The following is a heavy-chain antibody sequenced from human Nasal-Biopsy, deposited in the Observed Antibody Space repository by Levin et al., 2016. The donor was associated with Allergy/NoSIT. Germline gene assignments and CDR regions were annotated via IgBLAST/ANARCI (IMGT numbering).Heavy chain of an antibody. D-gene: IGHD6-13*01. CDR3: ARTTAATGLYPFDF. Sequence: SETLSLTCTVSGGSISSSSSYWGWIRQSPGKGLEWIGTTFHRGSTYYSPSLRGRVTISVDTSENHFSLKLSSVTAADTGVYYCARTTAATGLYPFDFWGRGTLVTVSS. CDR2: TFHRGST. V-gene: IGHV4-39*02. CDR1: GGSISSSSSY. J-gene: IGHJ4*02.